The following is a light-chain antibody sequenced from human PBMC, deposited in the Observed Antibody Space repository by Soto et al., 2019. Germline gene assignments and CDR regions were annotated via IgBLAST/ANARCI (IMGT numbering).Light chain of an antibody. CDR3: LQDYTYPLT. CDR2: AAS. CDR1: QGIRHY. V-gene: IGKV1-6*01. Sequence: AIQMTQSPSSLSASVGDRVTITCRASQGIRHYLGWYQQKPGQAPKLLIYAASSLQSGVPSRFSGSGSGTDVTLTISSLQHEGVATYYCLQDYTYPLTFGGATKVDIK. J-gene: IGKJ4*02.